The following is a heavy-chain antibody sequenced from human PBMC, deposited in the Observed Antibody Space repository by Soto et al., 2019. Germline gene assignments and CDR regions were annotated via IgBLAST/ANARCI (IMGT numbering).Heavy chain of an antibody. CDR1: GFTVSSNY. J-gene: IGHJ4*02. V-gene: IGHV3-66*01. D-gene: IGHD2-15*01. CDR3: ARDVGYCSGGSCSDY. Sequence: PGGSLRLSCAASGFTVSSNYMSWVRQAPGKGLEWVSVIYSGGSTYYADSVKGRSTISRDNSKNTLYLQMNSLRAEDTAVYYCARDVGYCSGGSCSDYWGQGTLVTVSS. CDR2: IYSGGST.